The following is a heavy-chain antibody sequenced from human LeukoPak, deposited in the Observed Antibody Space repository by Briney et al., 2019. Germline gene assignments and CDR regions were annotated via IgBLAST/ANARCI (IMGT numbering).Heavy chain of an antibody. V-gene: IGHV3-33*08. Sequence: PGGSLRLSCAASGFTFSNYEMNWVCQAPGKGLEWEAVIWFDGSSTYYADSVKGRFTISRDNSKNMLYLQMNSLRVEDTGVYFCARDSAPYCGGDCYFDYWGHGTLVTVSS. CDR3: ARDSAPYCGGDCYFDY. D-gene: IGHD2-21*02. CDR1: GFTFSNYE. J-gene: IGHJ4*01. CDR2: IWFDGSST.